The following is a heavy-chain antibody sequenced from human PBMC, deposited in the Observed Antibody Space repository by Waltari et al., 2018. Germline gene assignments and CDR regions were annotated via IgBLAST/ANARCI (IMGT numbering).Heavy chain of an antibody. CDR3: ARVGYCSGGSCYLWYFDY. J-gene: IGHJ4*02. D-gene: IGHD2-15*01. CDR1: GGTFSSYA. CDR2: IIPILGIA. Sequence: QVQLVQSGAEVKKPGSSVKVSCKASGGTFSSYAISWVRQAPGQGLEWMGGIIPILGIANYAQKFQGRVTITADKSTSTAYMELSSLRSEDTAVYYCARVGYCSGGSCYLWYFDYWGQGTLVTVSS. V-gene: IGHV1-69*10.